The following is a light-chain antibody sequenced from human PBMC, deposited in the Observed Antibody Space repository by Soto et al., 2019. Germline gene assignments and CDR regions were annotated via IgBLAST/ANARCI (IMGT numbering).Light chain of an antibody. J-gene: IGLJ3*02. CDR2: ANN. Sequence: QPVLTQPPSLSGAPGQTVTISCTGSSSNFGAGYDVHWYQQLPGTAPKLLIYANNNRPSGVPDRFSGSKSGASAFLAMTGLQAEDEADYYCQSYDSYLSAWVFGGGTKLTVL. CDR3: QSYDSYLSAWV. CDR1: SSNFGAGYD. V-gene: IGLV1-40*01.